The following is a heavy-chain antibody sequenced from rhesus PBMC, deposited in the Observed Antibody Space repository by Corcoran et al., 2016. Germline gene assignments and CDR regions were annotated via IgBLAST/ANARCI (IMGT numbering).Heavy chain of an antibody. J-gene: IGHJ5-1*01. CDR2: IYDNSVTT. D-gene: IGHD3-34*01. CDR1: GGAIRESAF. V-gene: IGHV4S9*01. CDR3: ASPFERGRFEV. Sequence: QVRLQESGPGLVKSSETLSPTCAVRGGAIRESAFWNWIRQAPRKGLEWIGNIYDNSVTTYNPSLKSRVTISKDTSNNQFFLKVTSVTAADTAVYYCASPFERGRFEVWGAGILVTVSS.